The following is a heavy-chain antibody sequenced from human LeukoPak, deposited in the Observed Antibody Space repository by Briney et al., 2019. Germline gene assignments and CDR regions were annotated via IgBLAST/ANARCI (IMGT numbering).Heavy chain of an antibody. CDR2: IEGDGTST. CDR3: ARGGLPGGFDH. Sequence: GGSLRLSCAASGFTFSTYFMFWVRQAPGKGLEWVSHIEGDGTSTSYADPVKGRFTISRDNAKSTLYLQLNSLRADDTAVYYCARGGLPGGFDHWGQGALVTVSS. D-gene: IGHD2-15*01. J-gene: IGHJ4*02. CDR1: GFTFSTYF. V-gene: IGHV3-74*01.